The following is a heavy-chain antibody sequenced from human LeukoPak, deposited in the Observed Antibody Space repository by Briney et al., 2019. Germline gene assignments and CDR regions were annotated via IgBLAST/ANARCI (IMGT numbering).Heavy chain of an antibody. CDR1: GYTFTGYY. V-gene: IGHV1-2*02. Sequence: ASVKVSCKASGYTFTGYYMHWVRQAPGQGLEWMGWINPNSGGTNYAQKFQGRVTMTRDTSISTAYMELSRLRSDDTAVYYCARDHRGWDNYYYYYMDVWGKGTTVTISS. CDR2: INPNSGGT. D-gene: IGHD6-19*01. J-gene: IGHJ6*03. CDR3: ARDHRGWDNYYYYYMDV.